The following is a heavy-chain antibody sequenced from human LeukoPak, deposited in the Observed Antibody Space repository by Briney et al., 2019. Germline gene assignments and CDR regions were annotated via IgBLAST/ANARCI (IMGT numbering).Heavy chain of an antibody. D-gene: IGHD3-22*01. J-gene: IGHJ4*02. Sequence: PGGSLRLSCAASGFTFSSYAMSWVRQAPGKGLEWVSAISGSGGSTYYADSVKGRFTISRDNSKNTLYLQMNSLRAEDTAVYYCAKTTYYYDSSGYYQQYYFDYWGQGTLVTVSS. V-gene: IGHV3-23*01. CDR2: ISGSGGST. CDR3: AKTTYYYDSSGYYQQYYFDY. CDR1: GFTFSSYA.